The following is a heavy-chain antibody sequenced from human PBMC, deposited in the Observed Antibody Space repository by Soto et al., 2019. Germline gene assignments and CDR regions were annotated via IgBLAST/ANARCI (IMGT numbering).Heavy chain of an antibody. J-gene: IGHJ5*02. CDR2: IYYSGST. CDR3: ARRRRDGHSWFDP. V-gene: IGHV4-39*01. Sequence: SETLSLTCTVSGGSISSSSYYWGWIRQPPGKGLEWIGTIYYSGSTYYNPSLKSRVTVSVDTSKNQFSLKLSSVTAADTALYYCARRRRDGHSWFDPWYQGTLLTAST. CDR1: GGSISSSSYY.